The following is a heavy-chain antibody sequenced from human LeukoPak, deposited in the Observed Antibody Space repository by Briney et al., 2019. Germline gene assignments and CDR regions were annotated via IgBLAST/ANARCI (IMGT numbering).Heavy chain of an antibody. V-gene: IGHV1-69*06. CDR3: AREEESQDWFDP. J-gene: IGHJ5*02. CDR2: IIPIFGTA. Sequence: SVKVSCKASGGTFSSYAISWVRQAPGQGLEWMGGIIPIFGTANYAQKFQGRVTITADKSTSTAYMELSSLRSEDTAVYYCAREEESQDWFDPWGQGTLVTVSS. CDR1: GGTFSSYA.